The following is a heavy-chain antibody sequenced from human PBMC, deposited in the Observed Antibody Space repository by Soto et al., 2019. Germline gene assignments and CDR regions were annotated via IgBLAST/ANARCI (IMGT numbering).Heavy chain of an antibody. CDR2: IIPIFGTA. Sequence: QVQPVQSGAEVKKPGSSVKVSCKASGGTFSSYAISWVRQAPGQGLEWMGGIIPIFGTANYAQKFQGRVTITADESTSTAYMELSSLRSEDTAAYYCARVTLLTGYLDAFDIWGQGTMVTVSS. J-gene: IGHJ3*02. V-gene: IGHV1-69*01. CDR1: GGTFSSYA. D-gene: IGHD3-9*01. CDR3: ARVTLLTGYLDAFDI.